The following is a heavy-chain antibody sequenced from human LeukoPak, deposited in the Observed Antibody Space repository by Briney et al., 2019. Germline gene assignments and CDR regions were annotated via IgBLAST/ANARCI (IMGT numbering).Heavy chain of an antibody. CDR2: IKQDGSEK. CDR3: ARDFDDYVGYFDL. D-gene: IGHD4-23*01. Sequence: GGSLRLSCAASGFTFSSYWMSWVRQAPGKGLEWVANIKQDGSEKYYVDSVKGRFTISRDNAKNSLYLQMNSLRTEDTAVYYCARDFDDYVGYFDLWGRGTLVTVSS. V-gene: IGHV3-7*01. J-gene: IGHJ2*01. CDR1: GFTFSSYW.